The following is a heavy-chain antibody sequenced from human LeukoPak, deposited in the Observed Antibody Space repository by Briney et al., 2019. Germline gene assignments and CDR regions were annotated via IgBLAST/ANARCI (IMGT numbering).Heavy chain of an antibody. CDR3: ARQRITVAVGGDFDY. Sequence: QPGGSLRLSCAVSGFTFSNYGMNWVRQAPGKGLEWVAYIFSGGSIIYYAVSVKGRFTISRDNAKNSLYLQMNSLRAEDTAVYYCARQRITVAVGGDFDYWGQGTLVTASS. CDR2: IFSGGSII. D-gene: IGHD6-19*01. CDR1: GFTFSNYG. J-gene: IGHJ4*02. V-gene: IGHV3-48*03.